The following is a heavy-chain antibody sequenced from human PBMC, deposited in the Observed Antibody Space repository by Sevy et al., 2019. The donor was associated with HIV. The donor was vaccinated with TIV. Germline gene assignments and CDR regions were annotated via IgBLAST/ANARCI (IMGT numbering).Heavy chain of an antibody. Sequence: GGSLRLSCTASGYTFPAFSFNWVRQAPGNGLEWLSYISTGTDHIYYADSAKGRFTISRDDAKNSVYLEMKSLRDQDTALYYCVRRGVDAYNVYFDLWGQGTVVTVSS. D-gene: IGHD3-10*01. V-gene: IGHV3-21*05. CDR3: VRRGVDAYNVYFDL. CDR2: ISTGTDHI. J-gene: IGHJ4*02. CDR1: GYTFPAFS.